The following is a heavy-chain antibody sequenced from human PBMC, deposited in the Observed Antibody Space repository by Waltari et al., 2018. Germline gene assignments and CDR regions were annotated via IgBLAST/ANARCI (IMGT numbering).Heavy chain of an antibody. V-gene: IGHV1-46*01. CDR1: GYTLTSYY. D-gene: IGHD6-13*01. CDR3: ARVSSSWYHAFDI. J-gene: IGHJ3*02. Sequence: QVQLVQSGAEVKKPGASVKVSCKASGYTLTSYYMHWVRQAPGQGLEWMGITNPSGGTTSYAQKFQGRVTMTRDTSTSTVYMELSSLRSEDTAVYYCARVSSSWYHAFDIWGQGTMVTVSS. CDR2: TNPSGGTT.